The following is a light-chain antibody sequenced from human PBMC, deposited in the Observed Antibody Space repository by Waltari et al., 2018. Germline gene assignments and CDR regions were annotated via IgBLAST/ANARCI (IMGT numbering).Light chain of an antibody. CDR1: KLGDKY. V-gene: IGLV3-1*01. J-gene: IGLJ3*02. CDR3: LAWDSSTAWV. CDR2: QDT. Sequence: SYELTQPPSVSVSPGQTASITCSGDKLGDKYASWYQQKPGQSPVLVLYQDTKRPSGIPERFSGSNSGNTATLTISGTQGMDEADYYCLAWDSSTAWVFGGGTKLTVL.